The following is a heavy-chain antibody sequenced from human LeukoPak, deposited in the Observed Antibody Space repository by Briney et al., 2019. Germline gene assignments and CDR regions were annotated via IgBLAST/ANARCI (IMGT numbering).Heavy chain of an antibody. CDR2: INPNSGGT. CDR3: ASGLNNGYSSSWYVHWFDP. CDR1: GYTFTRYY. D-gene: IGHD6-13*01. Sequence: GGSVKVSCKASGYTFTRYYRHWVRQAPGQGLEWMGWINPNSGGTNYAQTCQGRVSMTRDTSISPAYMELSRLRSDDTAVYYCASGLNNGYSSSWYVHWFDPWGQGTLVTVSS. V-gene: IGHV1-2*02. J-gene: IGHJ5*02.